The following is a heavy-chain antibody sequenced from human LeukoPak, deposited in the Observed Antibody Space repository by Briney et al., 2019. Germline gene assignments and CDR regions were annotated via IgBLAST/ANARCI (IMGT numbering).Heavy chain of an antibody. V-gene: IGHV4-34*01. Sequence: SETLSLTCAVYGGSFSGYYWSWIRQPPGKGLEWIGEINHSGSTNYNPSLKSRVTISVDTSKNQFSLKLSSVTAADTAVYYCARIDDSSGYYYSYYYYMDVWGKGTTVTISS. D-gene: IGHD3-22*01. J-gene: IGHJ6*03. CDR2: INHSGST. CDR3: ARIDDSSGYYYSYYYYMDV. CDR1: GGSFSGYY.